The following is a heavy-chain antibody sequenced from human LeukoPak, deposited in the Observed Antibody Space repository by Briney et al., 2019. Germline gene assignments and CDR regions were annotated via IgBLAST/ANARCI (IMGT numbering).Heavy chain of an antibody. CDR1: GCSDSSGSYY. Sequence: SETLSLTCTVSGCSDSSGSYYWSWIRQPPGKGLEWIGYIYYSGSTNYNPSLKSRVTISVDTSKNQFSLKLSSVTAADTAVYYCARELLWFGDHRRFDPWGQGPLVTVSS. J-gene: IGHJ5*02. V-gene: IGHV4-61*01. CDR2: IYYSGST. CDR3: ARELLWFGDHRRFDP. D-gene: IGHD3-10*01.